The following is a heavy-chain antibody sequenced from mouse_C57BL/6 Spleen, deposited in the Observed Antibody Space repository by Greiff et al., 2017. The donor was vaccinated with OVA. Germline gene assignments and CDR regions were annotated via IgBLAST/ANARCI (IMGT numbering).Heavy chain of an antibody. J-gene: IGHJ4*01. V-gene: IGHV1-82*01. Sequence: VKLKQSGPELVKPGASVKISCKASGYAFSSSWMNWVKQRPGKGLEWIGRIYPGDGDTNYNGKFKGKATLTADKSSSTAYMQLSSLTSEDSAVYFCARNEDGYDEGAMDYWGQGTSVTVSS. CDR1: GYAFSSSW. CDR3: ARNEDGYDEGAMDY. CDR2: IYPGDGDT. D-gene: IGHD2-2*01.